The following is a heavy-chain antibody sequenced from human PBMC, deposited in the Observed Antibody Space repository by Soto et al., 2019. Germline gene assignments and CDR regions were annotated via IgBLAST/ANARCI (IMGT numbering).Heavy chain of an antibody. J-gene: IGHJ3*02. CDR3: ARAGVSTTIRNAFDI. Sequence: PGGSLRLSCAASGFTFSSYWMHWVRQAPGKGLVWVSRINSDGSSTNYADSVKGRFTISRDNAKNTLYLQMNSLRAEDTAVYYCARAGVSTTIRNAFDIWGQGTMVTVSS. D-gene: IGHD2-2*01. CDR1: GFTFSSYW. V-gene: IGHV3-74*01. CDR2: INSDGSST.